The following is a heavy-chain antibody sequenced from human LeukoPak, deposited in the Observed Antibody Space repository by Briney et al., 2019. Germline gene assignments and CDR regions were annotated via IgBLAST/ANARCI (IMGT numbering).Heavy chain of an antibody. V-gene: IGHV3-15*04. CDR1: GLTFSSYA. CDR2: IVSETVGGRT. CDR3: ATSITTPGAFDI. J-gene: IGHJ4*02. Sequence: GGSLRLSCAASGLTFSSYAMSWVRQAPGKGLEWVARIVSETVGGRTDYAASVKGRFTISRDDSKSTLFLQMSSLKIEDTAVYYCATSITTPGAFDIWGQGVLVTVSS. D-gene: IGHD1-1*01.